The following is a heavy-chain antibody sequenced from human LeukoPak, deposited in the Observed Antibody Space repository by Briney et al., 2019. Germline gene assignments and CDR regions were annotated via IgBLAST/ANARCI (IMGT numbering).Heavy chain of an antibody. CDR1: GGSISSGSYY. CDR2: IYTGGST. CDR3: ASSDFWSGDTLDY. Sequence: SQTLSLTCTVSGGSISSGSYYWSWIRQPAGKGLEWIGRIYTGGSTNYNPSLKSRVTISVDTSKNQFSLKLSSVTAADTAVYYCASSDFWSGDTLDYWGQGTLVTVSS. V-gene: IGHV4-61*02. J-gene: IGHJ4*02. D-gene: IGHD3-3*01.